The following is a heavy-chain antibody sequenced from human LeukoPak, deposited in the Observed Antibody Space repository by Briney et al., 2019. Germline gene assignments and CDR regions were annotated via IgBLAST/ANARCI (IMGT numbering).Heavy chain of an antibody. V-gene: IGHV3-66*01. CDR2: IFSGGTT. CDR1: GFTVSSNY. Sequence: PGGSLRLSCAASGFTVSSNYMSWVRQAPGKGLEWVSVIFSGGTTYYADSVKGRFTISRDNSKNTVYLQMNSLRAEDTAVYYCARDLGDSGDYWGQGTLVTVSS. D-gene: IGHD4-17*01. CDR3: ARDLGDSGDY. J-gene: IGHJ4*02.